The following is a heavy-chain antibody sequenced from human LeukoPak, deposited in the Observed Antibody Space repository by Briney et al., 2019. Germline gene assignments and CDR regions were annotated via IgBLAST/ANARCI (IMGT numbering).Heavy chain of an antibody. Sequence: SETLSLTCTVSGGSISSYYWSWIRQPAGKGLEWIGRIYTSGSTNYNPSLKSRVTMSVDTSKNQFSLKLSPVTAADTAVYYCARMVPPRNYYGSGSYDYWGQGTLVTVSS. J-gene: IGHJ4*02. CDR3: ARMVPPRNYYGSGSYDY. CDR1: GGSISSYY. D-gene: IGHD3-10*01. V-gene: IGHV4-4*07. CDR2: IYTSGST.